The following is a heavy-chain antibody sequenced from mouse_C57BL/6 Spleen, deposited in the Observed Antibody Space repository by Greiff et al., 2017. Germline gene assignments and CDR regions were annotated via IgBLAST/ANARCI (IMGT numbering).Heavy chain of an antibody. V-gene: IGHV2-5*01. CDR2: IWRGGGT. J-gene: IGHJ3*01. D-gene: IGHD1-1*01. CDR1: GFSLTSYG. CDR3: AKGGIYGSSSWFAC. Sequence: QVQLQQSGPGLVQPSQSLSITCTVSGFSLTSYGVHWVRQSPGKGLEWLGVIWRGGGTDYNAAFMSRLSIPKENSKSQVFFKMNSLQADDTAIYDCAKGGIYGSSSWFACWGQGTLVTVSA.